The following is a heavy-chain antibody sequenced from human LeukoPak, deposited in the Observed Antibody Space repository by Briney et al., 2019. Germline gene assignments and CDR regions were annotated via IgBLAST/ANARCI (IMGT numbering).Heavy chain of an antibody. CDR1: GGSISSGDYY. Sequence: SETLSLTCTVSGGSISSGDYYWSWIRQPPGKGLEWIGYIYYSGSTYYNPSLKSRVTISVDTSKNQFSLRLSSVTAADTAVYYCARGRAGNDYDFWSGYYENWFDPWGQRTLVTVSS. CDR2: IYYSGST. V-gene: IGHV4-30-4*01. CDR3: ARGRAGNDYDFWSGYYENWFDP. J-gene: IGHJ5*02. D-gene: IGHD3-3*01.